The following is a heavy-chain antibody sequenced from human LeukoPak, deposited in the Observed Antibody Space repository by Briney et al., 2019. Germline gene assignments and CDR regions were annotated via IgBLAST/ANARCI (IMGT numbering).Heavy chain of an antibody. CDR1: GFTSSSYW. D-gene: IGHD2-2*01. Sequence: GGSLRLSCAASGFTSSSYWMHWVRQAPGKGLVWVSRINTDGSSTSYADSVKGRFTISRDNAKNTLYLQMNSLRAEDTAVYYCASIVVVPAAMGPEYYFDYWGQGTLVTVSS. CDR3: ASIVVVPAAMGPEYYFDY. J-gene: IGHJ4*02. CDR2: INTDGSST. V-gene: IGHV3-74*01.